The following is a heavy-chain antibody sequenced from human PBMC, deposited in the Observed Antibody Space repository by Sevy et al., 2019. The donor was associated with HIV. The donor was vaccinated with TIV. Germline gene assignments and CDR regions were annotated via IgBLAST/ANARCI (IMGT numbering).Heavy chain of an antibody. CDR2: IRPDGSEK. CDR3: ARLYSTDPFYYSGSSGYYYPTYFDY. D-gene: IGHD3-22*01. Sequence: GGSLRLSCAASGFTFSNYWMSWVRQAPGKGLEWVANIRPDGSEKYFVDSVKGRFAISRDNAKNTVYLQMKSLRAEDTAVYYCARLYSTDPFYYSGSSGYYYPTYFDYWGQGTLVTVSS. J-gene: IGHJ4*02. V-gene: IGHV3-7*01. CDR1: GFTFSNYW.